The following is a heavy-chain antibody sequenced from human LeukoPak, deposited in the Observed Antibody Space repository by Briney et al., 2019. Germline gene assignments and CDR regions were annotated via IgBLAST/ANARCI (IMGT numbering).Heavy chain of an antibody. Sequence: PSETLSLTCAVYGGSFSGYYWSWICQPPGKGLEWIGYIYHSGSTYYNPSLKSRVTISVDRSKNQFSLKLSSVTAADTAVYYCARARDSYGLWDYFDYWGQGTLVTVSS. V-gene: IGHV4-34*01. J-gene: IGHJ4*02. CDR2: IYHSGST. CDR3: ARARDSYGLWDYFDY. CDR1: GGSFSGYY. D-gene: IGHD5-18*01.